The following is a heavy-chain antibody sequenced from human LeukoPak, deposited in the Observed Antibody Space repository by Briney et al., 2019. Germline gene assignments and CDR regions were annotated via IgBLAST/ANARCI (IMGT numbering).Heavy chain of an antibody. V-gene: IGHV3-21*01. Sequence: PGGYLRLSCVASGFTFRTYSMNWVRQAPGKGLEWVSSITSSGAYIHYADSVKGRFTISRDNARNSLFLQMNSLRAEDTAIYYCARDEGYSFDSWGQGTQVTVCS. CDR2: ITSSGAYI. CDR3: ARDEGYSFDS. CDR1: GFTFRTYS. J-gene: IGHJ4*02.